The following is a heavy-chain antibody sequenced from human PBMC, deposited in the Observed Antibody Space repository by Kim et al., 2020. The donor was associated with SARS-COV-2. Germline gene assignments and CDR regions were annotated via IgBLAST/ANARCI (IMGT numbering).Heavy chain of an antibody. Sequence: GGSLRLSCAASGFTFSSYWMHWVRQAPGKGLVWVSRINSDGSSTSYADSVKGRFTISRDNAKNTLYLQMNSLRAEDTAVYYCAREPYYYDSSGPADVWGQGTTVTVSS. D-gene: IGHD3-22*01. V-gene: IGHV3-74*01. CDR1: GFTFSSYW. J-gene: IGHJ6*02. CDR2: INSDGSST. CDR3: AREPYYYDSSGPADV.